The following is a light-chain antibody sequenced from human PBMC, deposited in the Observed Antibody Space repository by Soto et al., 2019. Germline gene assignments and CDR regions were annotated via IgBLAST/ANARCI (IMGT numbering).Light chain of an antibody. CDR2: GAS. CDR3: QHYNNWPLN. J-gene: IGKJ4*01. Sequence: TPCTATLYMSSGAIATITCRASQSVSSNLAWYQQKPGQAPRLLIYGASTRATGIPARFSGSGSGTDFTLTISSLKSEDFAVYYCQHYNNWPLNFGGGTKVDIK. CDR1: QSVSSN. V-gene: IGKV3-15*01.